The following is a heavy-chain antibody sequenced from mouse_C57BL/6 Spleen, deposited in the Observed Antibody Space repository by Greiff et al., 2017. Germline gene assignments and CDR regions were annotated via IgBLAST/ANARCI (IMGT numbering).Heavy chain of an antibody. CDR1: GFTFNTYA. D-gene: IGHD2-3*01. CDR3: VREGDGYPRGNYYAMDY. Sequence: DVMLVESGGGLVQPKGSLKLSCAASGFTFNTYAMHWVRQAPGKGLEWVARIRSKSSNYATYYADPVKDRFTISTDDSQSMLYLQMNNLKTQDTAMYYCVREGDGYPRGNYYAMDYWGQGTSVTVSS. J-gene: IGHJ4*01. V-gene: IGHV10-3*01. CDR2: IRSKSSNYAT.